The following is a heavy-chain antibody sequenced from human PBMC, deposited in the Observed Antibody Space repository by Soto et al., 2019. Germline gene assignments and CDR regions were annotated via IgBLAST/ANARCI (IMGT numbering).Heavy chain of an antibody. V-gene: IGHV3-30*18. Sequence: PGGSLRLSCAASGFNFSSYGMHWVRQAPGKGLEWVAVISYDGSNKYYADSVKGRFTISRDNSKNTLYLQMNSLRAEDTAVYYCAKDSVDPPPTAAGTENYYYYGMDVWGQGTTVTVSS. CDR3: AKDSVDPPPTAAGTENYYYYGMDV. CDR1: GFNFSSYG. J-gene: IGHJ6*02. CDR2: ISYDGSNK. D-gene: IGHD6-13*01.